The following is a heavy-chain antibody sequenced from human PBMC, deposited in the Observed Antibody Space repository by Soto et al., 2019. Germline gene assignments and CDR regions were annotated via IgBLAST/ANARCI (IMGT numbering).Heavy chain of an antibody. D-gene: IGHD5-18*01. CDR1: GGSMRSYY. CDR3: ARDSYNFDD. V-gene: IGHV4-59*01. J-gene: IGHJ4*02. Sequence: SETLSLTCTVSGGSMRSYYWSWIPQPPGKGLEWIGYIYYSASTDYNPSLKSRVTLSVDTSKNQFSLKLRSVTAADTAVYYCARDSYNFDDWGQGILVTVSS. CDR2: IYYSAST.